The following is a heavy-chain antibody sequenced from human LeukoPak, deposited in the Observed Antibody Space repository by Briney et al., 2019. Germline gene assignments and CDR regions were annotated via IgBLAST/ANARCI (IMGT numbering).Heavy chain of an antibody. Sequence: GGSLRLSCAASGFTFSSYGMHWVRQAPGKGLEGVAFIRYDGSNKYYADSVKGRFTISRDNSKNTLYLQMNSLRAEDTAVYYCAKDTVGELSYFDYWGQGTLVTVSS. CDR1: GFTFSSYG. D-gene: IGHD3-10*01. J-gene: IGHJ4*02. V-gene: IGHV3-30*02. CDR3: AKDTVGELSYFDY. CDR2: IRYDGSNK.